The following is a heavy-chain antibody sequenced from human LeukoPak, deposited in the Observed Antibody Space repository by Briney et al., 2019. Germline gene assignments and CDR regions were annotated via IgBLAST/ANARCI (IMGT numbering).Heavy chain of an antibody. J-gene: IGHJ4*02. D-gene: IGHD3-10*01. V-gene: IGHV4-30-4*01. CDR3: ARVGYGSGRTD. CDR2: IYYSGST. Sequence: TLSLTFTVSGGSISSGDYYWSWIRQPPGKGLEWIGYIYYSGSTYYNPSLKSRVTISVDTSKNQFSLKLSSVTAADTAVYYCARVGYGSGRTDWGQGTLVTVSS. CDR1: GGSISSGDYY.